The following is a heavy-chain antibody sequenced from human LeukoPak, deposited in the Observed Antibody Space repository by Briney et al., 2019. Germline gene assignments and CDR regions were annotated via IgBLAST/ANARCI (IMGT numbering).Heavy chain of an antibody. Sequence: GESLKISCKGSGYSFTSYWIGWVRQMPGKGLEWMGIIYPGDSDTRYSPSFQGQVTISADKSISTAYLQWSSLKASDTAMYYCARLMGGYSSSSRWFDPWGWGTLVTVSS. CDR2: IYPGDSDT. V-gene: IGHV5-51*03. CDR3: ARLMGGYSSSSRWFDP. CDR1: GYSFTSYW. D-gene: IGHD6-6*01. J-gene: IGHJ5*02.